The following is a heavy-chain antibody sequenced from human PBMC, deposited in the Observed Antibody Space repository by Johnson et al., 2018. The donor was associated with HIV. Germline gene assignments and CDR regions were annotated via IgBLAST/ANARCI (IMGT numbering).Heavy chain of an antibody. Sequence: QVQLVESGGGVVQPGRSLRLSCAASGFIFSNYAMHWVRQAPGKGLEWVAVISYDGSNKYYADSVKGRFTISRDNSKNTLYLLMNSLRAEDKTVYYCARDPGRTVGATNDAFDIWGQGTMVTVSS. J-gene: IGHJ3*02. V-gene: IGHV3-30-3*01. CDR3: ARDPGRTVGATNDAFDI. CDR1: GFIFSNYA. CDR2: ISYDGSNK. D-gene: IGHD1-26*01.